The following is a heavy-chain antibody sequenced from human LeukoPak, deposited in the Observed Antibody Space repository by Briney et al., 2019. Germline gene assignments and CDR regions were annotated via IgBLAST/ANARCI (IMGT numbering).Heavy chain of an antibody. D-gene: IGHD6-19*01. CDR1: GFTVSSNY. V-gene: IGHV3-66*02. Sequence: GGSLSLSCAASGFTVSSNYMSWVRQAPGKGLEWVSVIYSGGSTYYADSVKGRFTISRDNSKNTLYLQMNSLRAEDTAVYYCARDRSSGSRVEFFFDYWGQGTLVTVSS. J-gene: IGHJ4*02. CDR2: IYSGGST. CDR3: ARDRSSGSRVEFFFDY.